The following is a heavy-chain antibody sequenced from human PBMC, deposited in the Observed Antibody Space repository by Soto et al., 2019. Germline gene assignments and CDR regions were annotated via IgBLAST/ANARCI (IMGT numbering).Heavy chain of an antibody. J-gene: IGHJ5*02. D-gene: IGHD1-1*01. CDR1: GSSISRFD. CDR3: VRDGTKTLRDWFDP. CDR2: IYATGTT. Sequence: SDTLSLTCTVSGSSISRFDLSLIRKSAGKGLEWIGRIYATGTTDYNPSLKSRVMMSVDTSKKQFSLRLRSVTAADTAVYYCVRDGTKTLRDWFDPWGQGISVTVSS. V-gene: IGHV4-4*07.